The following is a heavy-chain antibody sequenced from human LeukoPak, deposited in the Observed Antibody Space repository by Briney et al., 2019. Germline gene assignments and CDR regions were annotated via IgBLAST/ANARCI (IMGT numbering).Heavy chain of an antibody. CDR1: GFTFSGSV. V-gene: IGHV3-73*01. J-gene: IGHJ4*02. CDR3: TSGSGWYSPDY. CDR2: ITSKPNSYAT. D-gene: IGHD6-19*01. Sequence: PGGPLRLSCAASGFTFSGSVMHWVRQASGKGLEWVGRITSKPNSYATVYAASVKGRFTISSDESKNTAYLQMNSLKTEDTAVYYCTSGSGWYSPDYWGQGTLVTVSS.